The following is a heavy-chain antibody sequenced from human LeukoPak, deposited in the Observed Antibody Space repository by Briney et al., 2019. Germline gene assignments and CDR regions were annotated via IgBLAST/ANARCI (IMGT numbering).Heavy chain of an antibody. Sequence: PSETLSLTCAVSGYSISSGYYWGGIRQPPGKGLEWIGSIYHSGSTYYNPSLKSRVTISVDTSKNQFSLKLSSVTAADTAVYYCASLSGTTLSDAFGIWGQGTMVTVSS. D-gene: IGHD1-7*01. V-gene: IGHV4-38-2*01. J-gene: IGHJ3*02. CDR3: ASLSGTTLSDAFGI. CDR1: GYSISSGYY. CDR2: IYHSGST.